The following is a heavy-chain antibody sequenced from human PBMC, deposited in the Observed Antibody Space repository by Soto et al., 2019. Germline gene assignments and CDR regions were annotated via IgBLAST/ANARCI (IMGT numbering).Heavy chain of an antibody. V-gene: IGHV3-43D*04. CDR1: GFTFSSYA. CDR2: ISWDGENE. D-gene: IGHD3-10*01. J-gene: IGHJ4*02. Sequence: GGSLKLSCAASGFTFSSYAMHWVRPAPGKGLEWVSLISWDGENEFYAASVKGRFTISRDNSNDILYLQMNSLRGEDSALYYCAKDFGSDGYSYYIDYWGQGTLVTVSS. CDR3: AKDFGSDGYSYYIDY.